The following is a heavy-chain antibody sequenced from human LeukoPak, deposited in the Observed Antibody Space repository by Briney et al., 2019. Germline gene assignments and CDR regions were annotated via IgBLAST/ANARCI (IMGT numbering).Heavy chain of an antibody. CDR2: IYTSGST. CDR3: ARALTGYSSSPRAFDI. Sequence: SETLSLTCTVSGGSISSGSYYWSWIRQPAGKGLEWIGRIYTSGSTNYNPSLKSRVTISVDTSKNQFSLKLSSVTAADTAVYYCARALTGYSSSPRAFDIWGQGTMVTVSS. J-gene: IGHJ3*02. V-gene: IGHV4-61*02. CDR1: GGSISSGSYY. D-gene: IGHD6-13*01.